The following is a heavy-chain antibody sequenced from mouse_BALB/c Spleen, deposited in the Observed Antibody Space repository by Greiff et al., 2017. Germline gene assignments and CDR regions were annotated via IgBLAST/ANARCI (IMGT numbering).Heavy chain of an antibody. J-gene: IGHJ4*01. CDR3: ARGGITTVVGAMDY. CDR2: ISSGSSTI. Sequence: EVKVVESGGGLVQPGGSRKLSCAASGFTFSSFGMHWVRQAPEKGLEWVAYISSGSSTIYYADTVKGRFTISRDNPKNTLFLQMTSLRSEDTAMYYCARGGITTVVGAMDYWGQGTSVTVSS. D-gene: IGHD1-1*01. CDR1: GFTFSSFG. V-gene: IGHV5-17*02.